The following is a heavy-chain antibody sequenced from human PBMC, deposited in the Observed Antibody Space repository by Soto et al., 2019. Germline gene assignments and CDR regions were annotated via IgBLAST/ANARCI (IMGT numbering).Heavy chain of an antibody. CDR3: ARDRGDAVVVPAAIRSNNWFDP. D-gene: IGHD2-2*01. V-gene: IGHV1-46*01. Sequence: ASVKVSCKASGYTFTSYYMHWVRQAPGQGLEWMGIINPSGGSTSYAQKFQGRVTMTRDTSTSTVYMELSSLRSEDTAVYYCARDRGDAVVVPAAIRSNNWFDPWGQGTLVTVS. CDR2: INPSGGST. J-gene: IGHJ5*02. CDR1: GYTFTSYY.